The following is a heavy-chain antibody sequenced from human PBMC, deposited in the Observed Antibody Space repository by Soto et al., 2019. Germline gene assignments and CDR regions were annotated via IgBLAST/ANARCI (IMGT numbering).Heavy chain of an antibody. J-gene: IGHJ4*02. CDR3: ARDLAIRRRGLDY. Sequence: PGGSLRLSCAASGFTFSSYWMSWVRQAPGKGLEWVANIKQDGSEKYYVDSVKGRFTISRDNAKNSLYLQMNSLRAEDTAVYYCARDLAIRRRGLDYWGQGTLVTVSS. D-gene: IGHD3-10*01. CDR2: IKQDGSEK. CDR1: GFTFSSYW. V-gene: IGHV3-7*05.